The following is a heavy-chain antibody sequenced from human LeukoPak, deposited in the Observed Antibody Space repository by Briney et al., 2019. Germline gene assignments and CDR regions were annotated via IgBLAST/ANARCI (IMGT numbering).Heavy chain of an antibody. V-gene: IGHV1-69*05. CDR3: ARVPLGIFGVVNYYYYMDV. J-gene: IGHJ6*03. Sequence: SVKVSCKASGGTFSSYAISWVRQAPGQGLEWMGGIIPIFGTANYAQKFQGRVTITTDESTSTAYMELSSLGSEDTAVYYCARVPLGIFGVVNYYYYMDVWGKGTTVTVSS. CDR1: GGTFSSYA. CDR2: IIPIFGTA. D-gene: IGHD3-3*01.